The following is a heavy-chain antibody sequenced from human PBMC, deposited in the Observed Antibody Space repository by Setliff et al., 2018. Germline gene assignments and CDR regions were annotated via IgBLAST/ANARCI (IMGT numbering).Heavy chain of an antibody. CDR1: GGSLSDYY. Sequence: SETLSLTCAVYGGSLSDYYWSWIRQPPGKGLEWIGEIHHSGSTNYNPSLKSRVTISVDTSKNQFSLKLSSVAAADTAVYYCARGSIVGPTRGDFDFWGLGTLVTVSS. V-gene: IGHV4-34*01. J-gene: IGHJ4*02. CDR2: IHHSGST. D-gene: IGHD1-26*01. CDR3: ARGSIVGPTRGDFDF.